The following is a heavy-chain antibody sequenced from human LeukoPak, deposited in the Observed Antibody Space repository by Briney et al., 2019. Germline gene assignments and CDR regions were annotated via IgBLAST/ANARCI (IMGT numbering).Heavy chain of an antibody. V-gene: IGHV3-66*01. D-gene: IGHD3-9*01. CDR1: GFTVSGNY. Sequence: GGSLRLSCAASGFTVSGNYMSWVRQAPGKGLEWVSVIYSGGSTYYADSVKGRFTISRDNSKNTLYLQMNSLRAEDTAVYYCARDRYFDWLLPSGMDVWGQGTTVTVSS. CDR2: IYSGGST. CDR3: ARDRYFDWLLPSGMDV. J-gene: IGHJ6*02.